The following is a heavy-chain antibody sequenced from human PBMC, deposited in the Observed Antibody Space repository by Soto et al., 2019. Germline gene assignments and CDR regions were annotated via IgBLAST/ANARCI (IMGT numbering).Heavy chain of an antibody. V-gene: IGHV3-21*01. CDR2: ISSSSSYI. J-gene: IGHJ6*02. CDR3: ARDESFDYSNYYYGMDV. Sequence: GGSLRLSCAASGFTFSSYSMNWVRQAPGKGLEWVSSISSSSSYIYYADSVKGRFTISRDNAKNSLYLQMNSLRAEDTAVYYCARDESFDYSNYYYGMDVWGQGTTVTVSS. CDR1: GFTFSSYS. D-gene: IGHD4-4*01.